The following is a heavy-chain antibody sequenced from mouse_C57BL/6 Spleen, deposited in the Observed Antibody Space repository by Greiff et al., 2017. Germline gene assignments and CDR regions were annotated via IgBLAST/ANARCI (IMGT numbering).Heavy chain of an antibody. CDR2: IRSKSNNYAT. CDR3: VRHYYYGSSYAMDY. V-gene: IGHV10-1*01. Sequence: DVMLVESGGGLVQPKGSLKLSCAASGFSFNTYAMNWVRQAPGKGLEWVARIRSKSNNYATYYADSVKDRFTISRDDSESMLYLQMNNLKTEDTAMDYCVRHYYYGSSYAMDYWGQGTSVTVSS. D-gene: IGHD1-1*01. CDR1: GFSFNTYA. J-gene: IGHJ4*01.